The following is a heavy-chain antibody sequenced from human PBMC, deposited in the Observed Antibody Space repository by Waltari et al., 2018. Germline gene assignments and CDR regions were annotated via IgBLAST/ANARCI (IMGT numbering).Heavy chain of an antibody. D-gene: IGHD7-27*01. CDR2: ISAYNGNT. J-gene: IGHJ6*02. V-gene: IGHV1-18*01. CDR1: GYTFTSYG. Sequence: QVQLVQSGAEVKKPGASVKVSCKASGYTFTSYGISWVRQAPGQGLEWMGWISAYNGNTNYAQKLHGRVTMTTDTSTRTAYRELRGLRTDDTAVYCGARDSYLGAGDRDYGMDVWGQGTTVTVSS. CDR3: ARDSYLGAGDRDYGMDV.